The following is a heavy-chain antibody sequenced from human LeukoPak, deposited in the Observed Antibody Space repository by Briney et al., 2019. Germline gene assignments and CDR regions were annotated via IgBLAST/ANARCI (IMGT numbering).Heavy chain of an antibody. CDR3: ARETPRDYDFWRDDAFDI. Sequence: SQTLSLTCAISGDSVSSNSAAWNWIRQSPSRGFEWLGRTYYRSKWYNDYAVSVKSRITINPDTSKNQFSLQLNSVTPEDTAVYYCARETPRDYDFWRDDAFDIWGQGTMVTVSS. CDR2: TYYRSKWYN. CDR1: GDSVSSNSAA. V-gene: IGHV6-1*01. D-gene: IGHD3-3*01. J-gene: IGHJ3*02.